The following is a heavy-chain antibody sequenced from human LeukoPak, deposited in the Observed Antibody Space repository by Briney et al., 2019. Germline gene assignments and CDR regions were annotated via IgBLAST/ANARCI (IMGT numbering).Heavy chain of an antibody. D-gene: IGHD3-3*01. J-gene: IGHJ4*02. CDR1: GYTFTSYD. CDR3: AIELPPYYYAFWSGPSARY. CDR2: MNPNSGNT. Sequence: VASVKVSCKASGYTFTSYDINWVRQATGQGLEWMGWMNPNSGNTGYAQKFQGRVTMTRNTSISTAYMELSSLRSEDTAVYYCAIELPPYYYAFWSGPSARYWGQGTLVTVSS. V-gene: IGHV1-8*02.